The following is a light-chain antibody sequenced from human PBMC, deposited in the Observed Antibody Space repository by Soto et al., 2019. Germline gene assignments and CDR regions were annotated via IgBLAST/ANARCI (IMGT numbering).Light chain of an antibody. J-gene: IGLJ1*01. V-gene: IGLV2-8*01. CDR3: SSYAGTNTRYL. Sequence: QSVLTQPPSANGSPGQSVTISSTGANSDVGSYNFVSWYQQHPGRAPKLLIYEVNKRPSGVPDRFSGSKSGNTASLTVSGLQAEDEADYYCSSYAGTNTRYLFGSGTKVTVL. CDR2: EVN. CDR1: NSDVGSYNF.